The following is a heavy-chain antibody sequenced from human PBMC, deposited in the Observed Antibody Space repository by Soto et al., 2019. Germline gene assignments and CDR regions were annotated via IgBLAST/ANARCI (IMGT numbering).Heavy chain of an antibody. D-gene: IGHD3-16*01. CDR2: ILPISGAA. Sequence: QVQLVQSGXEVKKPGSSVKVSCKLFGVTFSXYRIXXXRXAXXQGLXXMGGILPISGAANYAQKFQGRVTITADESTRTAYMELSSLGSEXTXXYYCXXGXXXYXXXXNYAFDYWGQGTLVTVSS. CDR1: GVTFSXYR. J-gene: IGHJ4*02. V-gene: IGHV1-69*01. CDR3: XXGXXXYXXXXNYAFDY.